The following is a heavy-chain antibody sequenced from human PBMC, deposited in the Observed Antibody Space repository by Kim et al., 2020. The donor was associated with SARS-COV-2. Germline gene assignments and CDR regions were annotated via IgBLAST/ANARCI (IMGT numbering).Heavy chain of an antibody. CDR3: TAAPNNYFFDH. V-gene: IGHV4-59*03. J-gene: IGHJ4*02. CDR2: T. Sequence: TDYTPSLKVRLTISVDTSRNQFSMELNSVTAADTAIYYCTAAPNNYFFDHWGQGTLVTVSS. D-gene: IGHD6-13*01.